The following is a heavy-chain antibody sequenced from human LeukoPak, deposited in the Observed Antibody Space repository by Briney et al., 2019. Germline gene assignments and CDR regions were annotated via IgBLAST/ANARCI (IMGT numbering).Heavy chain of an antibody. D-gene: IGHD6-13*01. CDR2: ISGSGGST. CDR1: GFTFSSYA. CDR3: ARDQEYSSSWRNKDVDY. Sequence: GGSLRLSCAASGFTFSSYAMSWVRQAPGKGLEWVPAISGSGGSTYYADSVKGRFTISRDNSKNTLYLQMNSLRAEDTAVYYCARDQEYSSSWRNKDVDYWGQGTLVTVSS. J-gene: IGHJ4*02. V-gene: IGHV3-23*01.